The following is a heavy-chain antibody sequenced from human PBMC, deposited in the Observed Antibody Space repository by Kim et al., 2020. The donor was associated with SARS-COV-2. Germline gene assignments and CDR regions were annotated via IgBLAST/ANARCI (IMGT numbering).Heavy chain of an antibody. CDR2: INPSGGST. Sequence: ASVKVSCKASGYTFTSYYMHWVRQAPGQGLEWMGIINPSGGSTSYAQKFQGRVTMTRDTSTSTVYMELSSLRSEDTAVYYCAREVDIVVVPAASYYYGMDVWGQGTTVTVSS. D-gene: IGHD2-2*03. CDR3: AREVDIVVVPAASYYYGMDV. V-gene: IGHV1-46*01. J-gene: IGHJ6*02. CDR1: GYTFTSYY.